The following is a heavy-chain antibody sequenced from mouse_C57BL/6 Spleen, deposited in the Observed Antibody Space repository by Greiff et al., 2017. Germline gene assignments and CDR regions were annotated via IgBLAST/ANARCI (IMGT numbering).Heavy chain of an antibody. D-gene: IGHD2-3*01. J-gene: IGHJ2*01. CDR3: ARSRDGYYNY. V-gene: IGHV1-82*01. CDR1: GYAFSSSW. CDR2: IYPGDGDT. Sequence: QVQLQQSGPELVKPGASVKISCKASGYAFSSSWMNWVKQRPGKGLEWIGRIYPGDGDTNYNGKFKGKATLTADKSSSTAYMQLSSLTSEDSAVYFCARSRDGYYNYWGQGTTPTVSS.